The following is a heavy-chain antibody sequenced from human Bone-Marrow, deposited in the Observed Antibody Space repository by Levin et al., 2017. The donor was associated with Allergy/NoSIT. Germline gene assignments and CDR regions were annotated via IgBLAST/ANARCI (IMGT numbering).Heavy chain of an antibody. CDR1: GFTFTVYA. D-gene: IGHD6-19*01. CDR3: ARGYSSGWSNGWFDP. J-gene: IGHJ5*02. CDR2: ISYDGGDK. Sequence: SCAASGFTFTVYAMHWVRQAPGKGLEWVAVISYDGGDKYFADSVKGRFSISRDNSKNTVYLQMNSLRPEDTAVYYCARGYSSGWSNGWFDPWGQGTLVTVSS. V-gene: IGHV3-30*04.